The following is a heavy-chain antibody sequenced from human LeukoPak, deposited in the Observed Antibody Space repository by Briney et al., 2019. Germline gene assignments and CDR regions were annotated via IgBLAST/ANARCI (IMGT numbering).Heavy chain of an antibody. CDR2: IRSESSST. CDR1: GFTFSRYT. D-gene: IGHD3-16*01. V-gene: IGHV3-48*01. CDR3: VRDLNWAFDY. J-gene: IGHJ4*02. Sequence: PGGSLRLSCAASGFTFSRYTMNWVRQAPGKELEWLSNIRSESSSTTYADSVKGRFTISRDNAKNSLYLQINSLRAEDTAVYYCVRDLNWAFDYWGQGTLVTVSS.